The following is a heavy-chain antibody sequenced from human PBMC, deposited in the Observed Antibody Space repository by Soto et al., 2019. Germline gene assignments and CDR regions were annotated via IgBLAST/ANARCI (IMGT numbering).Heavy chain of an antibody. V-gene: IGHV1-69*06. D-gene: IGHD3-9*01. CDR2: ILPICGTT. Sequence: QVPLVQSGAEVKKPGSSVKVSCKASGHIFSSYAISWVRQAPGQGLEWVGGILPICGTTNYAQRVKGRVTSTADTSTTTTNLDLCSLRSGATAVYCCVRWGNADISTGKGSYCAGMEVWGQGTRVTLSS. CDR3: VRWGNADISTGKGSYCAGMEV. CDR1: GHIFSSYA. J-gene: IGHJ6*02.